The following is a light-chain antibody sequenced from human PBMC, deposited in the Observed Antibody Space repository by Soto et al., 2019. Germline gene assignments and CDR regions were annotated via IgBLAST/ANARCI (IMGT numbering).Light chain of an antibody. CDR2: TAS. V-gene: IGKV1-39*01. CDR3: QQSYSTTT. Sequence: DIPMTQSPSSLSASVGDRVTITCRASQSISRYLNWYQQKPGKAPKLLIYTASSLQSGVPSRFSGSGSGTDFTLTISSLQPEDFATYYCQQSYSTTTFGGGTKVEIK. J-gene: IGKJ4*01. CDR1: QSISRY.